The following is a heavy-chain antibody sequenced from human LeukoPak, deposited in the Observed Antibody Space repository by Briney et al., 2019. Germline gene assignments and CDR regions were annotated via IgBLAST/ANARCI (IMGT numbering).Heavy chain of an antibody. J-gene: IGHJ4*02. CDR3: ARGILLWYYFDY. CDR2: IYHSGST. V-gene: IGHV4-38-2*02. D-gene: IGHD3-16*01. Sequence: SETLSLTCTVSGYSISSGYYWGWIRQPPGKGLEWIGSIYHSGSTYYNPSLKSRVTISVDTSKNQFSLSLNSVTAADTAVYYCARGILLWYYFDYWGQGTLVTVSS. CDR1: GYSISSGYY.